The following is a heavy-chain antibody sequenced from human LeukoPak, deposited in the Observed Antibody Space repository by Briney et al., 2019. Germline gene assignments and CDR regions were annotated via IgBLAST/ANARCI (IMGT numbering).Heavy chain of an antibody. Sequence: TGGSLRLSCAASGFTFSSYEMNWVRQAPGKGREWVSYISSSGSTIYYADSVKGRFIISRDNAKNSLYLQMNSLRAEDTAVYYCARDRPVTTSLSDRCDYWGQGTLVTVSS. CDR2: ISSSGSTI. CDR3: ARDRPVTTSLSDRCDY. V-gene: IGHV3-48*03. D-gene: IGHD4-17*01. CDR1: GFTFSSYE. J-gene: IGHJ4*02.